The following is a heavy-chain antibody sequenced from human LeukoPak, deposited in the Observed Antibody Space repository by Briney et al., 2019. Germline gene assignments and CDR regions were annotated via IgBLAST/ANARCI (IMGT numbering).Heavy chain of an antibody. Sequence: GASVKVSCKXSGYTFTGYYMHWVRQAPGQGLEWMGRINPNSGGTNYSQKFQGRVTMTRDTSISTAYMELSRLRSDDTAVYYCARDKPYYYDSRDYWGQGTLVTVSS. D-gene: IGHD3-22*01. V-gene: IGHV1-2*06. CDR3: ARDKPYYYDSRDY. CDR2: INPNSGGT. CDR1: GYTFTGYY. J-gene: IGHJ4*02.